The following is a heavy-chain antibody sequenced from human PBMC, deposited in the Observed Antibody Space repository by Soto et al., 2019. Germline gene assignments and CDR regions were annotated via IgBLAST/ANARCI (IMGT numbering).Heavy chain of an antibody. CDR3: ATSIITMGYYGMAV. CDR1: GGSFSGYY. CDR2: INHSGST. V-gene: IGHV4-34*01. J-gene: IGHJ6*02. D-gene: IGHD3-10*01. Sequence: QVQLQQWGAGLLKPSEPLSLTCAVYGGSFSGYYWSWILHPPGKGLEWIGEINHSGSTNYNTYLKSRVTIAVDTSKNRFCLKLSSAPAADTAVYYCATSIITMGYYGMAVWGHGTTGTVSS.